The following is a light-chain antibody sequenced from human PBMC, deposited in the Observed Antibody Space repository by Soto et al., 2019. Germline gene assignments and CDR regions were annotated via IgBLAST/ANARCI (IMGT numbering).Light chain of an antibody. CDR1: QSVSSD. V-gene: IGKV3-15*01. CDR3: QQYHDWPPIT. Sequence: EIVMTQSPATLSVSPGEGVTLSCRASQSVSSDLAWYQQKPGQSPRLLMYGASTRATDIPARFSGGGSGTEFTLTISSLQSEDVAIYYCQQYHDWPPITFGPGTKVDMK. J-gene: IGKJ3*01. CDR2: GAS.